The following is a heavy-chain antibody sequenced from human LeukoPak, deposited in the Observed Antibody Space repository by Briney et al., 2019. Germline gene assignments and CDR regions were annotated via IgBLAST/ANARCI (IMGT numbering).Heavy chain of an antibody. CDR1: GGSFSGYY. CDR3: ARDGSNWESYGMDV. CDR2: INHSGST. J-gene: IGHJ6*02. Sequence: SETLSLTCAVYGGSFSGYYWSWIRQPPGKGLEWIGEINHSGSTNYNPSLKSRVTISVDTSKNQFSLKLSSVTAADTAVYYCARDGSNWESYGMDVWGQGTTVTVSS. V-gene: IGHV4-34*01. D-gene: IGHD7-27*01.